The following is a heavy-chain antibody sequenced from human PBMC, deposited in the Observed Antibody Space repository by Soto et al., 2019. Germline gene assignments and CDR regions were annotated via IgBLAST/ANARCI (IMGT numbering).Heavy chain of an antibody. Sequence: PGESLKISCKGSGYSFTSYWIGWARQMPGKGLEWMGIIYPGDSDTRYSPSFQGQVTISADKSISTAYLQWSSLKASDTAMYYFARTAAAGKYYYGMDVWGQGTTVTVS. V-gene: IGHV5-51*01. D-gene: IGHD6-13*01. CDR2: IYPGDSDT. J-gene: IGHJ6*02. CDR3: ARTAAAGKYYYGMDV. CDR1: GYSFTSYW.